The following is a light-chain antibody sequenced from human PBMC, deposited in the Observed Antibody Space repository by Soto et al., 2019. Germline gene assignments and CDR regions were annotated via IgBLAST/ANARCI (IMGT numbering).Light chain of an antibody. CDR1: SRDIGVYTF. CDR3: SSYTTSNTWV. CDR2: DVS. V-gene: IGLV2-14*01. J-gene: IGLJ3*02. Sequence: QSALTKPASVSGSPGQSITISCAGTSRDIGVYTFVFWYQQHPGKAPKLVIHDVSNRPSGVSNRFSASKSGNTASLTISGLQAEDQADYYCSSYTTSNTWVFGGGTKLTVL.